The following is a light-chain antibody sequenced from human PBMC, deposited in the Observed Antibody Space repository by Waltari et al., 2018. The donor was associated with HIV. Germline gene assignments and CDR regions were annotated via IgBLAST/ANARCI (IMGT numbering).Light chain of an antibody. CDR1: SFGTKS. V-gene: IGLV3-21*02. CDR2: NDG. CDR3: QVWADNTEQYV. Sequence: SYVLTQPTSVSAAPGQTATITCGGDSFGTKSVHWYQQKPGQAPVLVVYNDGVRPSGIPGRFSGSSSGNTASLSITRVEAGDEADYYCQVWADNTEQYVFGTGTQVTVL. J-gene: IGLJ1*01.